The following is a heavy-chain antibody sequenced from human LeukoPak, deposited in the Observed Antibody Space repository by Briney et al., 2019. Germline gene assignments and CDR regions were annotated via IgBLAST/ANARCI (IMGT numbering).Heavy chain of an antibody. CDR3: TSTRGYSYGEDY. CDR2: IRSKAYSGTT. CDR1: GFTFGDYA. V-gene: IGHV3-49*03. D-gene: IGHD5-18*01. J-gene: IGHJ4*02. Sequence: GRSLRLSCTASGFTFGDYAMTWFRQAPGKGLEWLGFIRSKAYSGTTEYAASVKGRFTISRDDSKTIAYLQMNSLKTEDTAVYYCTSTRGYSYGEDYWGQGTLVTVSS.